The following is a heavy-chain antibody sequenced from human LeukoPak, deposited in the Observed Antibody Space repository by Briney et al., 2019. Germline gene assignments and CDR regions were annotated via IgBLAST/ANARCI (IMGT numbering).Heavy chain of an antibody. CDR2: TTNKANSYTT. D-gene: IGHD3-10*01. CDR3: ARELGGGVLGYFDL. V-gene: IGHV3-72*01. J-gene: IGHJ2*01. Sequence: GGSLRFSCAASGFTFSDYCMDWVRRAPGKGLEWVGRTTNKANSYTTEYAASVKGRFNISRDDSKKSLYLQMNSLKTEDTAVYYCARELGGGVLGYFDLWGRGTLVSASS. CDR1: GFTFSDYC.